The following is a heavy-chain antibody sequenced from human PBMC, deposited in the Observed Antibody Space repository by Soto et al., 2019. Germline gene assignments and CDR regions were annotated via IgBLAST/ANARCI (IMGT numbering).Heavy chain of an antibody. CDR3: AKDLRDCSSTSWYDFYGMDV. CDR1: GFTFAGYV. CDR2: ISGSGGGI. D-gene: IGHD2-2*01. V-gene: IGHV3-23*01. Sequence: EVQLLESGGGLVQPGGSLGLTCAASGFTFAGYVMSWVRQAPGKGLEWVSSISGSGGGIYYADSVKGRFTISRDNSKHTLHLQMNSLTADDTAVYYCAKDLRDCSSTSWYDFYGMDVWGQGTTVTVSS. J-gene: IGHJ6*02.